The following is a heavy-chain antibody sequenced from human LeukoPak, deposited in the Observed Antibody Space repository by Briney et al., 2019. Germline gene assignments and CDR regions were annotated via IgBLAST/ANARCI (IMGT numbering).Heavy chain of an antibody. J-gene: IGHJ4*02. Sequence: GGSLRLSCEASGFTFSSYAMSWVRQAPGKGLEWVSGIIDSGDITYYANSVKGRFTISRDNSKNTLHLQMNSLRAEDTALYYCAKATTAIVVDNFFDYWGQGTLVSVSS. CDR1: GFTFSSYA. CDR2: IIDSGDIT. V-gene: IGHV3-23*01. D-gene: IGHD3-22*01. CDR3: AKATTAIVVDNFFDY.